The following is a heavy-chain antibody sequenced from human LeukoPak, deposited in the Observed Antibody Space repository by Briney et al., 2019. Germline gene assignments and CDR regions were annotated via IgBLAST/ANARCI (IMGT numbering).Heavy chain of an antibody. CDR3: AKGSGWVFDF. J-gene: IGHJ4*02. D-gene: IGHD6-19*01. V-gene: IGHV3-7*01. CDR2: IKKDGSEK. CDR1: GFTFSSYS. Sequence: GGSLRLSCAASGFTFSSYSMNWVRQAPGKGLEWVANIKKDGSEKYYVDSVKGRFTISRDNAKNSLYLQMNSLRGEDTGLYYCAKGSGWVFDFWGQGTLVTVSS.